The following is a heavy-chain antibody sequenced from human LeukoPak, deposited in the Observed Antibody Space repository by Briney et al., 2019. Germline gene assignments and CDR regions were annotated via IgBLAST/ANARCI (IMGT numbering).Heavy chain of an antibody. D-gene: IGHD6-6*01. CDR3: ARKGARYFDS. V-gene: IGHV1-8*01. CDR2: MNPNSGNR. CDR1: GYTFTSYD. J-gene: IGHJ4*02. Sequence: ASVXVSCKASGYTFTSYDINWVRQAAGQGLEWVGWMNPNSGNRVYAQKFQGRGTMTRTTSISTAYMELSSLRSEDTAVYYCARKGARYFDSWGQGTLVTVSS.